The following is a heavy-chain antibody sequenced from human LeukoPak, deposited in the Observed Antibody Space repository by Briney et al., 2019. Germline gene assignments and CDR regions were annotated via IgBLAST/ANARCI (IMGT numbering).Heavy chain of an antibody. D-gene: IGHD1-26*01. CDR2: ISAYNGNT. CDR1: GYTLTSYG. J-gene: IGHJ6*02. Sequence: ASVKVSCKASGYTLTSYGISWVRQAPGQGLEWMGWISAYNGNTNYAQKLQGRVTMTTDTSTSTAYMELRSLRSDDTAVYYCARDRPVGASEYYYYGMDVWGQGTTVTVSS. V-gene: IGHV1-18*01. CDR3: ARDRPVGASEYYYYGMDV.